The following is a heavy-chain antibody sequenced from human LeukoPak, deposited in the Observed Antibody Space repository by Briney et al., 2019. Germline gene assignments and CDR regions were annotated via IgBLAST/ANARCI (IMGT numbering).Heavy chain of an antibody. D-gene: IGHD3-10*01. CDR1: GFTFSNYE. Sequence: GGSLRLSCAASGFTFSNYEMNWVRQAPGKGLEWISCISASGNPMFYADSVKGRFTISRDNAKNSLYLQMNSLRAEDTAIYYCAKDGGSGILYWGQGTLVTVSS. CDR2: ISASGNPM. J-gene: IGHJ4*02. V-gene: IGHV3-48*03. CDR3: AKDGGSGILY.